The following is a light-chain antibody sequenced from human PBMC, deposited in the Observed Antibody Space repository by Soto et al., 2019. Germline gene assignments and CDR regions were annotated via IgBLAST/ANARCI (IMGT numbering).Light chain of an antibody. CDR1: QSISTW. V-gene: IGKV1-39*01. J-gene: IGKJ3*01. Sequence: EIQMTQSPSTLAASVGDRVTITCRASQSISTWLAWYQQRPGKAPRVLIIAASDLQSGVPSRFSGSGSGTDFTLTISSLQPEDFATYYCQRTYNAPFTFGPGTKVELK. CDR2: AAS. CDR3: QRTYNAPFT.